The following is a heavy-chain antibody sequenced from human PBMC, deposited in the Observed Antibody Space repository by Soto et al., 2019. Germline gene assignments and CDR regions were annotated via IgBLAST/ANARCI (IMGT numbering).Heavy chain of an antibody. D-gene: IGHD3-9*01. J-gene: IGHJ5*02. V-gene: IGHV5-51*01. CDR2: IYPGDSDT. CDR1: GYSFTTYW. Sequence: GESLKISCKGSGYSFTTYWIAWVRQMPGKGLEWMGIIYPGDSDTRYSPSFQGQVTFSVDKSISTAYLQWSSLKASDTAMYYCARHLTGQTFDPWGQGTLVTVSS. CDR3: ARHLTGQTFDP.